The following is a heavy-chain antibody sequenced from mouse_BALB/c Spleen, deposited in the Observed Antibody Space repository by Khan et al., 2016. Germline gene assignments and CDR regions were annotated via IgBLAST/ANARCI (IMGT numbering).Heavy chain of an antibody. Sequence: VQLKQSGPELVKPGASVKISCKASGYSFTGYYMHWVKQGHVKSLEWIGRINPNNGATSYNQSFKDKASLTVDKSSSTAYMELHSLTSEDSAVSYCARSSGPFYFDYWGQGTTLTVSS. V-gene: IGHV1-42*01. D-gene: IGHD1-3*01. CDR2: INPNNGAT. CDR3: ARSSGPFYFDY. CDR1: GYSFTGYY. J-gene: IGHJ2*01.